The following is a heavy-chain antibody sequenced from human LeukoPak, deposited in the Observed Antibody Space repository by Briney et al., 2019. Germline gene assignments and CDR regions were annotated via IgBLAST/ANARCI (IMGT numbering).Heavy chain of an antibody. CDR2: ISSSSNTI. CDR1: GFTFSSYS. V-gene: IGHV3-48*01. D-gene: IGHD6-13*01. CDR3: AGAQQLVRNVLY. Sequence: PGGSLRLSCVASGFTFSSYSMNWVRQAPGKGLEWVSYISSSSNTIYYADSVKGRFTTSRDNAKNSLHLQMNSLRAEDTAVYYCAGAQQLVRNVLYWGQGTLVTVSS. J-gene: IGHJ4*02.